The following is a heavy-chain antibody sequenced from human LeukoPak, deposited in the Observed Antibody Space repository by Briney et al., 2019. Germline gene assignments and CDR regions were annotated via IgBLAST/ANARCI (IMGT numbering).Heavy chain of an antibody. V-gene: IGHV1-8*01. J-gene: IGHJ6*02. Sequence: ASVKVSCKASGYTFTSYDINWVRQATRQGLEWMGWMNPNSGNTGYAQKFQGRVTMTRNTSISTAYMELSSLRSEDTAVYYCARRRSLVPFGFLYYYYYGMDVWGQGTTVTVSS. CDR3: ARRRSLVPFGFLYYYYYGMDV. D-gene: IGHD6-13*01. CDR2: MNPNSGNT. CDR1: GYTFTSYD.